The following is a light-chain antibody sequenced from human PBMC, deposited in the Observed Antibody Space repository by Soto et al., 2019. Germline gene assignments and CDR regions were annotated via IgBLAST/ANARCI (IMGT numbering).Light chain of an antibody. CDR3: QRYGSSPLT. V-gene: IGKV3-20*01. CDR2: GAS. CDR1: QSVSSSY. J-gene: IGKJ1*01. Sequence: EIVLTQSPGTLSLSPGERATLSCRASQSVSSSYLAWYLQKPGQAPRILIYGASSSATGVTDRFSGSGSETDVTLTIRRLEPEDFALYYCQRYGSSPLTFGQGTKVEIK.